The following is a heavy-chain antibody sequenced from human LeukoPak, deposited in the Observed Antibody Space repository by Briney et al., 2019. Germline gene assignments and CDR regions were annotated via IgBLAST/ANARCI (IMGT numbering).Heavy chain of an antibody. CDR2: IYTSGST. J-gene: IGHJ4*02. V-gene: IGHV4-4*07. D-gene: IGHD2-15*01. CDR3: TRDKCSGGSCYLGY. CDR1: GGSISSYY. Sequence: SETLSLTCTVSGGSISSYYWSWTRQPAGKGLEWIGRIYTSGSTNYNPSLKSRVTMSVDTSKNQFSLKLSSVTAADTAVYYCTRDKCSGGSCYLGYWGQGTLVTVSS.